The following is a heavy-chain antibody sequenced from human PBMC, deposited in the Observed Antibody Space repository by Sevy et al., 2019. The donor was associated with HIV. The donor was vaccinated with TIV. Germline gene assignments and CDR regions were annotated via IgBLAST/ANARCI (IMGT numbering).Heavy chain of an antibody. CDR2: ISNSGSII. D-gene: IGHD6-13*01. V-gene: IGHV3-48*03. J-gene: IGHJ1*01. CDR3: AREDGSRQYFQY. Sequence: GGSLRLSCVASGFTISRYEMNWVRQAPGKGLEWVSYISNSGSIIYYEDSVKGRLTISRDNAKNSLYLQMNSLRAEDTAVYYCAREDGSRQYFQYWGQGTLVTVSS. CDR1: GFTISRYE.